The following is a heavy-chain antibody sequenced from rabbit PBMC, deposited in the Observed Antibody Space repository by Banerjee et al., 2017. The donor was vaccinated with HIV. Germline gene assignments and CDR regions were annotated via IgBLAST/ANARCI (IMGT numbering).Heavy chain of an antibody. Sequence: QLKESGGGLVQPGGSLKLSCKASGFDFSSYGVSWVRQAPGKGLEWIGYIDPVFGSTYYASWVNGRFTISSHNAQNTLYLQLNSLTAADTATYFCARALRYAGYAGYGYAYYFNLWGPGTLVTVS. D-gene: IGHD6-1*01. CDR2: IDPVFGST. J-gene: IGHJ4*01. CDR3: ARALRYAGYAGYGYAYYFNL. CDR1: GFDFSSYG. V-gene: IGHV1S7*01.